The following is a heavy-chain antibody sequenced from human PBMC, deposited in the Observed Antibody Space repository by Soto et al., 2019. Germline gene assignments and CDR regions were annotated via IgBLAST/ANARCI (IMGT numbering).Heavy chain of an antibody. Sequence: GGSLTLSCAVSGFSFGTDWMSWLRQAPGKGLEWLASRKEDGSERYYLDSVKGRFTISRDNAKDSLSLQMNSLRGEDTAFYYCASDVGPVTIFGAPLSGYFDFWGQGTLVTVSS. J-gene: IGHJ4*02. V-gene: IGHV3-7*03. D-gene: IGHD3-3*01. CDR1: GFSFGTDW. CDR2: RKEDGSER. CDR3: ASDVGPVTIFGAPLSGYFDF.